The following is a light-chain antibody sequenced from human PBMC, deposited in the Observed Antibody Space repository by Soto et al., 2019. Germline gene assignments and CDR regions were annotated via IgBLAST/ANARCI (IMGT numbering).Light chain of an antibody. CDR1: SSNIGSNI. CDR2: TND. V-gene: IGLV1-44*01. J-gene: IGLJ1*01. Sequence: QSVLSQPPSASETPGQRVTISCSGSSSNIGSNIVNWYQHVPGSAPKILIYTNDQRPSGVPDRFSGAKSGTSASLAISGLQSDDEADYYCAAWDDSLNGYVFGTGTKLTVL. CDR3: AAWDDSLNGYV.